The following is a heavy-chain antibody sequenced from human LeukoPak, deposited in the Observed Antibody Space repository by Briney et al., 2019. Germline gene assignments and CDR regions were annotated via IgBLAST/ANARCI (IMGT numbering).Heavy chain of an antibody. CDR1: RLTFSGFE. Sequence: GGSLRLSCVGSRLTFSGFEMNWVRQAPGKGLEWVSYIKDDGSLKTYADSVKGRFTISRDNAKNSLYLQTNSLRVEDTAIYYCARRFRDWGQGTLVTVSS. CDR2: IKDDGSLK. D-gene: IGHD5-24*01. CDR3: ARRFRD. V-gene: IGHV3-48*03. J-gene: IGHJ4*02.